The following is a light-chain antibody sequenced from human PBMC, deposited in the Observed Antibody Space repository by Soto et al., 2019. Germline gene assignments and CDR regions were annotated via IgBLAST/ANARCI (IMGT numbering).Light chain of an antibody. V-gene: IGKV1-39*01. CDR2: ATS. Sequence: DIQMTQSPSSLSASVGDTVTITCRSSQAISFYLNWYQQKPGSTPNLLIYATSSLESGVPSRFDGSGSGTEFTLTISSLRPDDFATYFCQQSFSTPHTFGQGTKLELK. CDR1: QAISFY. J-gene: IGKJ2*01. CDR3: QQSFSTPHT.